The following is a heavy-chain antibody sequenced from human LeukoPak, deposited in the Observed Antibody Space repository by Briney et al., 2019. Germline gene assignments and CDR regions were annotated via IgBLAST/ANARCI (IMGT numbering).Heavy chain of an antibody. V-gene: IGHV4-61*02. CDR3: ARQPRTATFDY. CDR2: IYTSGST. J-gene: IGHJ4*02. CDR1: GGSISSGSYY. Sequence: SQTLSLTCTVSGGSISSGSYYWSWVRQPAGKGLEWIGRIYTSGSTNYNPSLKSRVTISVDPSKNQFSLKLSSVTAADTAVYYCARQPRTATFDYWGQGTLVTVSS.